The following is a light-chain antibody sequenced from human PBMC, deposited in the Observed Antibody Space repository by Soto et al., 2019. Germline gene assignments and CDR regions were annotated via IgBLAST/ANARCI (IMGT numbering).Light chain of an antibody. CDR2: EVS. V-gene: IGLV2-14*01. J-gene: IGLJ1*01. CDR1: SSDVGGYNY. CDR3: SSYTSSSIDYV. Sequence: QSVLTQTASESGSPGQSITISCTGTSSDVGGYNYVSWYQQHPGKAPKLMIYEVSNRPSGVSNRFSGSKSGNTASLTISGLQAEDEADYYCSSYTSSSIDYVFGTGTKLTVL.